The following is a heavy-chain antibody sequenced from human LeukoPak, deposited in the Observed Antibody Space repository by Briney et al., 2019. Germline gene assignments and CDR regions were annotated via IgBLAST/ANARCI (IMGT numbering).Heavy chain of an antibody. CDR2: ISWNSGSI. Sequence: PGGSLRLSCEASGFIFTSYTLNWVRQAPGKGLEWVSGISWNSGSIGYADSVKGRFTISRDNAKNSLYLQMNSLRAEDTALYYCAKDIGQWLFESAFGFDYWGQGTLVTVSS. CDR1: GFIFTSYT. D-gene: IGHD6-19*01. J-gene: IGHJ4*02. CDR3: AKDIGQWLFESAFGFDY. V-gene: IGHV3-9*01.